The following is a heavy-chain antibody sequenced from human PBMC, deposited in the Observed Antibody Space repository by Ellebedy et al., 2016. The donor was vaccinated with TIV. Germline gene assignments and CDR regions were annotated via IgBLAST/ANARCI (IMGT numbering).Heavy chain of an antibody. CDR1: GFTFSGFE. D-gene: IGHD6-13*01. CDR2: ISYSGDTA. V-gene: IGHV3-48*03. CDR3: AKDWGAAAGTFLDY. J-gene: IGHJ4*02. Sequence: GESLKISCAASGFTFSGFEMNWVRQAPGKGLEWISFISYSGDTAYYADSVKGRFTISRDNAKNSLSLHMSSLRGEDTAVYYCAKDWGAAAGTFLDYWGQGTLVTVSS.